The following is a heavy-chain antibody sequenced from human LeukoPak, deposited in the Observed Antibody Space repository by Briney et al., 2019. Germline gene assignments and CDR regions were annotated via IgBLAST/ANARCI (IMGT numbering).Heavy chain of an antibody. CDR2: FDPEDGKI. CDR1: GYTLTELS. D-gene: IGHD3-10*01. V-gene: IGHV1-24*01. J-gene: IGHJ4*02. CDR3: ATGYGGGSGFDY. Sequence: GASVKVSCKVSGYTLTELSMHWVRQAPGKGLEWMGGFDPEDGKIIYAQKFQGRVTMPEDTSTDTAYMELSSLRSEDTAVYYCATGYGGGSGFDYWGQGTLVTVSS.